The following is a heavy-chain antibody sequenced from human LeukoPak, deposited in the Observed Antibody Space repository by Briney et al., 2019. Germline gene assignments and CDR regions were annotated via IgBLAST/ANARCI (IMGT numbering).Heavy chain of an antibody. CDR1: GGSISSGGYY. V-gene: IGHV4-31*03. CDR3: ARSYYGGFDY. D-gene: IGHD3-10*01. J-gene: IGHJ4*02. CDR2: IYYSGST. Sequence: SETLSLTCTVSGGSISSGGYYWSWIRQHPGKGLEWIGYIYYSGSTYYNPSLKSRVTISVDTSKNQFSLKPSSVTAADTAVYYCARSYYGGFDYWGQGTLVTVSS.